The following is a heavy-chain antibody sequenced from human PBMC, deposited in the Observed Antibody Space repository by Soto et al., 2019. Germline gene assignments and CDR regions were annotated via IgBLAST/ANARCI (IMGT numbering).Heavy chain of an antibody. Sequence: EVQLLESGGGLVQPGGSLRLSCAASGFTFSSYAMSWVRQAPGKGLEWVSAISGSGGSTYYADSVKGRFTISRDNSKNTLYLQMNSLRAEDMAVYYCAKGLKRGYSYLGFDPWGQGTLVTVSS. CDR1: GFTFSSYA. V-gene: IGHV3-23*01. J-gene: IGHJ5*02. CDR3: AKGLKRGYSYLGFDP. CDR2: ISGSGGST. D-gene: IGHD5-18*01.